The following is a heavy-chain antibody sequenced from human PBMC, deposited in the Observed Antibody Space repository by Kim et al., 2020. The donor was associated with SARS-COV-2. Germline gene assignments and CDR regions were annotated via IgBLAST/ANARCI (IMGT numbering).Heavy chain of an antibody. CDR3: ARVQDSGYDLYYFDY. V-gene: IGHV4-59*01. D-gene: IGHD5-12*01. J-gene: IGHJ4*02. Sequence: PPPKGRATIPVDTSKNQFSLKLSSVTAADTAVYYCARVQDSGYDLYYFDYWGQGTLVTVSS.